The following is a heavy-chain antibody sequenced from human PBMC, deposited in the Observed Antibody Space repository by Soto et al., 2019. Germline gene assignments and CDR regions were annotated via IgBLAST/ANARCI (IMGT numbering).Heavy chain of an antibody. V-gene: IGHV4-34*01. D-gene: IGHD3-3*01. J-gene: IGHJ5*02. Sequence: QVQLHQWGAGLLKPSETLSLTFAVYGGSFSGYYCSWIRQPPGMGLEWIGEINHFGITNYNPSLKSRLTMSGDTSKNQFSRKLSSATAADKAVYYCAIEPVTIVGVGRNKWFDPWGQGTLVTVSS. CDR3: AIEPVTIVGVGRNKWFDP. CDR1: GGSFSGYY. CDR2: INHFGIT.